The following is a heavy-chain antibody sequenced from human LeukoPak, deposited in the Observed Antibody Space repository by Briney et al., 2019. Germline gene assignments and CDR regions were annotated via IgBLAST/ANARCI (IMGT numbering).Heavy chain of an antibody. V-gene: IGHV3-74*01. CDR2: INPAGNYV. D-gene: IGHD1-26*01. J-gene: IGHJ5*01. Sequence: PGGSLRLSCAASGFTFSNYWIHWVRQAPGKGLVWVSRINPAGNYVNHADSVKGRFTISRDNAKNTVYLQMNSLRAEDTALFYCVRDWDHFDFDSWGQGTLVTVSS. CDR1: GFTFSNYW. CDR3: VRDWDHFDFDS.